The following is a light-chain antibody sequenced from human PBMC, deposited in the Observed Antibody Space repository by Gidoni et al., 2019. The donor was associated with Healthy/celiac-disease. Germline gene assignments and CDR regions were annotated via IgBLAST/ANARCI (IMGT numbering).Light chain of an antibody. Sequence: IVMTQSPDSLAVSLGERATINCKSTQSVLYSSNNKNYLAWYQQKPGQPPKLHIYWASTRESGVHDRFSGSGSGTDFTLTISSLQAEDVAVYYCQQYYSTPWTFXQXTKLEIK. V-gene: IGKV4-1*01. CDR1: QSVLYSSNNKNY. CDR2: WAS. J-gene: IGKJ2*02. CDR3: QQYYSTPWT.